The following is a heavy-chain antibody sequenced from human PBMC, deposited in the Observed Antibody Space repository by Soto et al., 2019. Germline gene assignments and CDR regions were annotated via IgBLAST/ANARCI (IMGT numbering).Heavy chain of an antibody. V-gene: IGHV1-3*02. Sequence: ASVKVSYKASGYTFTSYSIHWVRQAPGQRLEWTGWSNAGNGNTKYSQEFQGRVTITRDTSASTAYMELSSLRSEDMAVYYCARGDYQTGMDVWGQGTTVTVSS. CDR2: SNAGNGNT. CDR1: GYTFTSYS. D-gene: IGHD2-2*01. J-gene: IGHJ6*02. CDR3: ARGDYQTGMDV.